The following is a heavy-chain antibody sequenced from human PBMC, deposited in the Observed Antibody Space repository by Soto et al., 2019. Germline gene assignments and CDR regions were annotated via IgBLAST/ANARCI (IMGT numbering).Heavy chain of an antibody. CDR2: INHSGST. V-gene: IGHV4-34*01. Sequence: SETLSLTCAVYGGSFSGYYWSWIRQPPGKGLEWIGEINHSGSTNYNPSLKSRVTISVDTSKNQFSLKLSSVTAADTAVYYCARGKDIVVVVAATQNYMDVWGKGTTVTVSS. D-gene: IGHD2-15*01. CDR1: GGSFSGYY. J-gene: IGHJ6*03. CDR3: ARGKDIVVVVAATQNYMDV.